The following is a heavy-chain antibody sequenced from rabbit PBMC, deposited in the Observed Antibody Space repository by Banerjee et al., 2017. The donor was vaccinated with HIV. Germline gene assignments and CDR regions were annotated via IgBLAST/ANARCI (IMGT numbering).Heavy chain of an antibody. V-gene: IGHV1S40*01. CDR3: ARNDFSSAWGADL. J-gene: IGHJ4*01. CDR2: IRTDTGSV. D-gene: IGHD4-1*01. Sequence: QSLEESGGDLVKPGASLTLTCTASGFSFSSSYWMCWVRQAPGKGLEWIACIRTDTGSVDAASWAKGRFTISKTSSTTVTLQMTSLTAADTASYFCARNDFSSAWGADLWGPGTLVTVS. CDR1: GFSFSSSYW.